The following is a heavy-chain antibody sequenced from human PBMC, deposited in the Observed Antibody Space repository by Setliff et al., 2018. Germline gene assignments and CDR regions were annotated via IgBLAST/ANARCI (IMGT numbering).Heavy chain of an antibody. D-gene: IGHD3-10*01. J-gene: IGHJ4*02. Sequence: SETLSLTCTVSGDSISNYYWNWIRQPAGKGLEWSGRIYVTESTKYNPSLKSRVTLSIDTSKNQFSLKLSSVTAADAALYYCAASRAYTGAVEEWFLPKTFDFWGQGSPVTVSS. CDR1: GDSISNYY. V-gene: IGHV4-4*07. CDR2: IYVTEST. CDR3: AASRAYTGAVEEWFLPKTFDF.